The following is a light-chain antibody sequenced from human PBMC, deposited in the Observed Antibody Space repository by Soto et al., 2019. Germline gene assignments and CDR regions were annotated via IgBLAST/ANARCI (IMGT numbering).Light chain of an antibody. Sequence: DIQMTQSPSTLSASVGDRVTITCRASQSISSWLACYQQKPGKAPMLLIDNASSLESGVPSRFSGRGSGTEFTLTIGSLQPDYFATYYRQQYNSYWTFGQGTKVEIK. CDR1: QSISSW. CDR3: QQYNSYWT. J-gene: IGKJ1*01. V-gene: IGKV1-5*03. CDR2: NAS.